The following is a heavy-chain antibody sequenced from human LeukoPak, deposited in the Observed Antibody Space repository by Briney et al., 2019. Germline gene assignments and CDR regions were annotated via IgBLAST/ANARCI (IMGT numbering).Heavy chain of an antibody. D-gene: IGHD2-15*01. CDR2: INPNSGGT. CDR3: VLHPYLGYCSGGSCYS. J-gene: IGHJ4*02. CDR1: GYTFTGHY. Sequence: ASVKVSCKASGYTFTGHYMHWVRQAPGQGLEWMGWINPNSGGTNYAQKFQGRVTMTRDTSISTAYMELSRLRSDDTAVYYCVLHPYLGYCSGGSCYSWGQGTLVTVSS. V-gene: IGHV1-2*02.